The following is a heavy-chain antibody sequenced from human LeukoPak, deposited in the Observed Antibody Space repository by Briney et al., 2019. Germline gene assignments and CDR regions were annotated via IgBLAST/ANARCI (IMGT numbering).Heavy chain of an antibody. J-gene: IGHJ4*02. CDR3: AKERSLEIAVAGTIFDY. CDR2: IYSGGDT. Sequence: GGSLRLSFPASGFTVSSTYMSWVRQAPGRGVEGVSFIYSGGDTYYADSVKGRFTISRDNSKNMIYLEMSSLKAEDTAVYYCAKERSLEIAVAGTIFDYWGQGTLVTVSS. D-gene: IGHD6-19*01. V-gene: IGHV3-66*01. CDR1: GFTVSSTY.